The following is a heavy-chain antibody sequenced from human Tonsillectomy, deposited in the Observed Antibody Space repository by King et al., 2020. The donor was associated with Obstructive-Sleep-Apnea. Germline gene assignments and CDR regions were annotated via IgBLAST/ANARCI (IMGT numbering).Heavy chain of an antibody. J-gene: IGHJ3*02. V-gene: IGHV4-39*07. CDR3: ARDTVTYYYDSSGYPESFDI. D-gene: IGHD3-22*01. CDR1: GGSISSSSYY. CDR2: IYYSGST. Sequence: QLQESGPGLVKPSETLSLTCTVSGGSISSSSYYWGWIRQPPGKGLEWIGSIYYSGSTYYNPSLKSRVTISVDTSKNQFSLKLSSVTAADTAVYYCARDTVTYYYDSSGYPESFDIWGQGTMVTVSS.